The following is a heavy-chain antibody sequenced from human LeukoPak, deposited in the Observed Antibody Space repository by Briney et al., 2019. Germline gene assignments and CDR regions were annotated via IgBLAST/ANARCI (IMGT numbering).Heavy chain of an antibody. J-gene: IGHJ4*02. D-gene: IGHD7-27*01. V-gene: IGHV4-30-4*08. Sequence: PSETLSLTCTVSGGSISSGDYYWSWIRQPPGKGLEWIGYIYYSGSTYYNPSLKSRVTISVDTSKNQFSLKLSSVTAADTAVYYCAREGDWGSGLADYWGQGTLVTVSS. CDR2: IYYSGST. CDR1: GGSISSGDYY. CDR3: AREGDWGSGLADY.